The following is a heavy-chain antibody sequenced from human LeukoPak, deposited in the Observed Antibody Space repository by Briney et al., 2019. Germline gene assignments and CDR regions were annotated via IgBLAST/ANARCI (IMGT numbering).Heavy chain of an antibody. V-gene: IGHV4-34*12. CDR1: GGPFSGYD. Sequence: SETLSLTCAVFGGPFSGYDWGWIRQSPGKGLEGIGGIIDSEATTYNPSLKSRVTISLDTSTNHFSLELKSVTAADTAVYHCARVGKWQYRRGYDAFDIWGQGTMVIVSP. D-gene: IGHD6-25*01. CDR2: IIDSEAT. CDR3: ARVGKWQYRRGYDAFDI. J-gene: IGHJ3*02.